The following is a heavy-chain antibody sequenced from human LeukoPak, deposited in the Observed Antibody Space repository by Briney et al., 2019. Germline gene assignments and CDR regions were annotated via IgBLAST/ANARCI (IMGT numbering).Heavy chain of an antibody. V-gene: IGHV3-53*01. CDR2: IYSGGST. J-gene: IGHJ4*02. CDR3: ATYYYDSSGYPYYLDY. D-gene: IGHD3-22*01. Sequence: GGSLRLSCAASGLIVSSNYMSWVRQAPGKGLEWGSVIYSGGSTYYADSVKGRFTISRDNSKNTVYLQMNSLRAEDTAVYYCATYYYDSSGYPYYLDYWGQGTLVTVSS. CDR1: GLIVSSNY.